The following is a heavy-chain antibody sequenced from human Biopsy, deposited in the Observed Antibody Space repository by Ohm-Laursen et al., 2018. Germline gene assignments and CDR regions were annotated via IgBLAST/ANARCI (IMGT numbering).Heavy chain of an antibody. V-gene: IGHV3-21*01. CDR2: ISETSSHI. J-gene: IGHJ6*02. Sequence: SLRLSCTASGFSVSSYDMNWVRQAPGKGLERISYISETSSHIYDADSVRGRFTVARDIAKNSLYLQLNSLRVEDTAAYYCARDSSRRAREGGMDVWGQGTTVTVSS. CDR1: GFSVSSYD. D-gene: IGHD6-6*01. CDR3: ARDSSRRAREGGMDV.